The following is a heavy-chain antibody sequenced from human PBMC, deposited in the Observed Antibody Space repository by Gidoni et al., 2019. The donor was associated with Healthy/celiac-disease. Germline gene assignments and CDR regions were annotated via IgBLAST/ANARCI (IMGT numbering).Heavy chain of an antibody. J-gene: IGHJ4*02. V-gene: IGHV3-74*01. CDR2: INSDGSST. Sequence: EVQLVESGGGLVQPGGSLSLSCAASGFTFSSYWMHWVRQAPGKGLVWVSRINSDGSSTSYADSVKGRFTISRDNAKNTLYLQMNSLRAEDTAVYYCARVSITMVRGVIPFDYWGQGTLVTVSS. CDR1: GFTFSSYW. D-gene: IGHD3-10*01. CDR3: ARVSITMVRGVIPFDY.